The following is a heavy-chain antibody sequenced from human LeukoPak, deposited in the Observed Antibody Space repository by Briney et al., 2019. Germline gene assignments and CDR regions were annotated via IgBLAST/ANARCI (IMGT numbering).Heavy chain of an antibody. V-gene: IGHV1-18*01. CDR1: GYTFTSCG. D-gene: IGHD6-13*01. J-gene: IGHJ4*01. Sequence: GASVKVSCKASGYTFTSCGFSWVRQAPGQGLEWMGWISAYNGNTNYAQKLQGRVTMTTDTSTSTAYMELRSVRSDDTAVYYCAAALYSSSWYSQFDYWGQGTLVTVSS. CDR3: AAALYSSSWYSQFDY. CDR2: ISAYNGNT.